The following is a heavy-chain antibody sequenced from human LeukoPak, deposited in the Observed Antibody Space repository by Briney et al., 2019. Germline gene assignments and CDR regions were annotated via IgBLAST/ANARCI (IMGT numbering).Heavy chain of an antibody. CDR1: GFTFSSYA. J-gene: IGHJ5*02. CDR2: ISYDGSNK. Sequence: GGSLRLSCAASGFTFSSYAMHWVRRAPGKGLEWVAVISYDGSNKYYADSVKGRFTISRDNSKNTLYLQMNSLRAEDAAVYYCARAPGGPYSSGSWFDPWGQGTLVTVSS. CDR3: ARAPGGPYSSGSWFDP. D-gene: IGHD6-19*01. V-gene: IGHV3-30*04.